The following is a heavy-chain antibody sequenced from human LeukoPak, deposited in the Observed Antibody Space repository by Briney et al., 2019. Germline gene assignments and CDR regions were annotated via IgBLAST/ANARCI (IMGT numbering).Heavy chain of an antibody. CDR3: AREQGSGWPFDY. V-gene: IGHV1-46*01. CDR2: INPSGGST. CDR1: GYTFTSYY. Sequence: ASVKVSCKASGYTFTSYYMHWVRQAPGQGLEWMGIINPSGGSTSYAQKFQGRVTMTRDTSTSTVYMELSSLRPEDTAVYYCAREQGSGWPFDYWGQGTLVTVSS. D-gene: IGHD6-19*01. J-gene: IGHJ4*02.